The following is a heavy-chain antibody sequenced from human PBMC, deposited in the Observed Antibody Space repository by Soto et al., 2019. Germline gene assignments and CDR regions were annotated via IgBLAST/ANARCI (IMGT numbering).Heavy chain of an antibody. CDR3: ARDYDSSGYSFAY. V-gene: IGHV1-2*04. CDR1: GYTFTGYY. Sequence: ASVKVSCKASGYTFTGYYMHWVRQAPGQGLEWMGWINPNSGGTNYAQKFQGWVTMTRDTSISTAYMELSRLRSDDTAVYYCARDYDSSGYSFAYRGQGTLVTVSS. D-gene: IGHD3-22*01. J-gene: IGHJ4*02. CDR2: INPNSGGT.